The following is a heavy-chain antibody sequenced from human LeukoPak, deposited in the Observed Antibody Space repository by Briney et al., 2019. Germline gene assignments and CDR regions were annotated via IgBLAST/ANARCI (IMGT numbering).Heavy chain of an antibody. D-gene: IGHD6-13*01. CDR1: GFTFSSYS. Sequence: GGSLRLSCAASGFTFSSYSMSWVRQAPGKGLEWVSSISSSSSYIYYADSVKGRFTISRDNAKNSLYLQMNSLRAEDTAVYYCATIAAHDAFDIWGQGTMVTVSS. CDR2: ISSSSSYI. V-gene: IGHV3-21*01. CDR3: ATIAAHDAFDI. J-gene: IGHJ3*02.